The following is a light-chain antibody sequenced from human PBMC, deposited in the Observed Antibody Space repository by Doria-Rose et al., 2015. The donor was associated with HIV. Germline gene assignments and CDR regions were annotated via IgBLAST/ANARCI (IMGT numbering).Light chain of an antibody. CDR1: QSVSSY. CDR2: EAS. J-gene: IGKJ4*01. Sequence: TQSPTTLSLSPGERATLPCRASQSVSSYLVWYQQKPGQAPRLLIYEASNRATGLPARFSGSGSGTDFTLTISSLEPEDFAVYCCQQRNNWPTFGGGTKVEI. CDR3: QQRNNWPT. V-gene: IGKV3-11*01.